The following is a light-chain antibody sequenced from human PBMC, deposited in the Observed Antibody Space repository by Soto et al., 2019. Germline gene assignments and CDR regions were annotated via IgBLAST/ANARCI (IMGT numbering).Light chain of an antibody. CDR1: QSVSSN. J-gene: IGKJ4*01. CDR3: QQYNNWPPLT. V-gene: IGKV3-15*01. CDR2: GAS. Sequence: EILMTQSPATLSVSPGERATLSCRASQSVSSNLAWYQQKPGQAPRLLIYGASTRATGIPARFSGSGPGTEFTLTISSLQSEDFAVYYCQQYNNWPPLTFGGGTKVDIK.